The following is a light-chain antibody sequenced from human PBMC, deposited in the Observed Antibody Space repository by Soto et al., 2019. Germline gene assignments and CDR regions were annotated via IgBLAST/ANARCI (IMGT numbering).Light chain of an antibody. V-gene: IGKV1-5*01. J-gene: IGKJ1*01. CDR3: QQCYMGWT. Sequence: DIQMTQSPSTLSASVGDRVTITCRASQSIGRFLAWYQHQPRKAPKLLIYDASTLESGVPSRFSGTGSGTEFTFSITSLQPEDFGTYYCQQCYMGWTFGQGTKVDFK. CDR1: QSIGRF. CDR2: DAS.